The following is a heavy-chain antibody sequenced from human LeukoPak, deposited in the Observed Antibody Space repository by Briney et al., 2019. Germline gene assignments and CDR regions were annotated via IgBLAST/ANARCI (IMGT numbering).Heavy chain of an antibody. CDR1: GVSITSDH. CDR3: ARAHAYGDYINWFDP. CDR2: IYFSGNT. D-gene: IGHD4-17*01. V-gene: IGHV4-59*01. J-gene: IGHJ5*02. Sequence: PSETLSLTCTVSGVSITSDHWSWIRQPPGKGLEWVGYIYFSGNTNYNPPLKSRVTISVDTSKKRFSLKLRSVTAADTAVYYCARAHAYGDYINWFDPWGQGTLVTVFS.